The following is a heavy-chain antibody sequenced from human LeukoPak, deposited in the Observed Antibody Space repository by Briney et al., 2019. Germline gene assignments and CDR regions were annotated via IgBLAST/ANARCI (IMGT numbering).Heavy chain of an antibody. CDR3: ARESGTYSYGAFDI. CDR1: GFSVSDYY. CDR2: ISSSGSTI. J-gene: IGHJ3*02. Sequence: GGSLRLSCAASGFSVSDYYMTWIRRAPGKGLVWVSYISSSGSTIYYGDFVKGRFTISRDNAKNSLVLQMNSLRADDTAVYYCARESGTYSYGAFDIWGQGTVVSVSS. D-gene: IGHD1-26*01. V-gene: IGHV3-11*01.